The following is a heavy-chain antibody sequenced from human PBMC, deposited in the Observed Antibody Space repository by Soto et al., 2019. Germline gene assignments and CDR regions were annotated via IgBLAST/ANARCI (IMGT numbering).Heavy chain of an antibody. J-gene: IGHJ6*02. CDR3: ARPLAARPPYYYGMDV. V-gene: IGHV1-46*01. CDR2: INPSGGST. CDR1: GGTFTSYY. D-gene: IGHD6-6*01. Sequence: GASVKVSCKASGGTFTSYYMHWVRQAPGQGLEWMGIINPSGGSTSYAQKFQGRVTMTRDTSTSTVYMELSSLRSEDTAVYYCARPLAARPPYYYGMDVWGQGTTVTVSS.